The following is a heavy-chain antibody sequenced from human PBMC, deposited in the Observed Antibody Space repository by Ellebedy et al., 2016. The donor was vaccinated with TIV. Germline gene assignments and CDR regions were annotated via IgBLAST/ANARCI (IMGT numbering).Heavy chain of an antibody. CDR2: IYHIAGT. D-gene: IGHD3-10*01. CDR3: ARVFLRGVFGGPEDEGRYYFDY. Sequence: MPSETLSLTCTVSGYSISSHFYWGWIRQPPGKGLEWIGSIYHIAGTYYNPSLKSRVTISVDTSKNQFSLKLSSVTAADTAVYYCARVFLRGVFGGPEDEGRYYFDYWGQGTLVTVSS. CDR1: GYSISSHFY. J-gene: IGHJ4*02. V-gene: IGHV4-38-2*02.